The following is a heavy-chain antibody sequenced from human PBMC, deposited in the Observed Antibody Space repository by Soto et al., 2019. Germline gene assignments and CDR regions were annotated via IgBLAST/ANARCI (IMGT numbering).Heavy chain of an antibody. CDR2: IYHSGST. CDR3: ARAPPFS. Sequence: QLQLQESGSGLVKPSQTLSLTCAVSGGSISSGGYSWSWIRQPPGKGLEWIGYIYHSGSTYYNPSLKSRFTIQVDRPKTQFPLKLSSVPAAETPVYYCARAPPFSGGRGTLVPVSS. V-gene: IGHV4-30-2*01. J-gene: IGHJ4*02. CDR1: GGSISSGGYS.